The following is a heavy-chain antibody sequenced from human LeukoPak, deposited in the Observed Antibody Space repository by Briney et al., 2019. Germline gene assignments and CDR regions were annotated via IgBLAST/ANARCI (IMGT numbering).Heavy chain of an antibody. CDR3: AKETGNLVYFDY. CDR1: GFTFSSYA. Sequence: PGGSLRLSCAASGFTFSSYAMSWVRQAPGKGLEWVSAISGSGGSTYYTDSVKGRFTISRDNSKNTLYLQMNSLGAEDTAVYYCAKETGNLVYFDYWGQGTLVTVSS. J-gene: IGHJ4*02. CDR2: ISGSGGST. V-gene: IGHV3-23*01. D-gene: IGHD1-7*01.